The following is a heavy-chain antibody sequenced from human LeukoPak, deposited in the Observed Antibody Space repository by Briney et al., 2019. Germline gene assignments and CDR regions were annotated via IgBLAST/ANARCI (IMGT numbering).Heavy chain of an antibody. CDR2: VGRSTTTI. D-gene: IGHD5-12*01. CDR3: ATWLRALDY. V-gene: IGHV3-48*02. CDR1: GFTFSSYD. J-gene: IGHJ4*02. Sequence: GGSLRLSCAASGFTFSSYDMNWVRQAPGKGLEWVSYVGRSTTTIYYADSARGRFTISRDNAKNSVYLQMNSLRDEDTAVYYCATWLRALDYWGQGTLVTVSS.